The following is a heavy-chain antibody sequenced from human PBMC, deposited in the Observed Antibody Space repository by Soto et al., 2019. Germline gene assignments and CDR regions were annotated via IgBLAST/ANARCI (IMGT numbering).Heavy chain of an antibody. D-gene: IGHD4-17*01. CDR2: INPSGGST. CDR1: GYTFTSYY. J-gene: IGHJ4*02. V-gene: IGHV1-46*03. Sequence: ASVKVSCKASGYTFTSYYMHWVRQAPGQGLEWMGIINPSGGSTSYAQKFQGRVTMTRDTSTSTVYMELSSLRSEDTAVYYCARDGFDDYGDLGLDYWGQGTLVTVSS. CDR3: ARDGFDDYGDLGLDY.